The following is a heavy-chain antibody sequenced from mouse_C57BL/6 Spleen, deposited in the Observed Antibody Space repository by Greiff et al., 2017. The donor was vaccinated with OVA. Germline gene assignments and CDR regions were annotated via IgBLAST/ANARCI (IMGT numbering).Heavy chain of an antibody. J-gene: IGHJ4*01. Sequence: EVQLQESGPELVKPGASVKIPCKASGYTFTDYNMDWVKQSHGKSLEWIGDINPNNGGTIYNQKFKGKATLTVDKSSSTAYMELRSLTSEDTAVYYCARFGDDYPYYYAMDYWGQGTSVTVSS. CDR2: INPNNGGT. V-gene: IGHV1-18*01. CDR3: ARFGDDYPYYYAMDY. D-gene: IGHD2-4*01. CDR1: GYTFTDYN.